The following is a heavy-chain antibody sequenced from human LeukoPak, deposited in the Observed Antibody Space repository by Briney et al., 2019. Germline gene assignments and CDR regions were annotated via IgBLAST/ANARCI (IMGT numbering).Heavy chain of an antibody. CDR1: GFTFNTYW. Sequence: GGSLRLSCAASGFTFNTYWISWVRQAPGKGLQWVANIKPDGNERYYVDYVKGRFTISRDNARSSLYLQMNSQRVEDTAIYYCARRQWTAFDVWGQGTMVTVSS. J-gene: IGHJ3*01. D-gene: IGHD6-19*01. CDR2: IKPDGNER. V-gene: IGHV3-7*01. CDR3: ARRQWTAFDV.